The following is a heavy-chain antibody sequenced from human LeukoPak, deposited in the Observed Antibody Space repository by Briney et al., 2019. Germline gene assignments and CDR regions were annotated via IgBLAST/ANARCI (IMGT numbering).Heavy chain of an antibody. D-gene: IGHD3-10*01. V-gene: IGHV1-2*02. CDR2: IYPYTGAT. J-gene: IGHJ4*02. Sequence: ASVKVSCKASGYTFSGTGWYLYWLRQAPGQGLECMGWIYPYTGATHYAQKFQGRAAMTRDTSISTAYMELSRLRPDDTAVYYCARDGPAQMVDFDYWGQGTPVTVSS. CDR1: GYTFSGTGWY. CDR3: ARDGPAQMVDFDY.